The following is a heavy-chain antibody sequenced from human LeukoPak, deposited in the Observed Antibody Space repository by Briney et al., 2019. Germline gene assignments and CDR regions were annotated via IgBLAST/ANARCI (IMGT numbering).Heavy chain of an antibody. V-gene: IGHV3-23*01. CDR2: IGSSGATT. J-gene: IGHJ6*02. CDR3: AKVSVGPLSRPTHVALYYGMDV. D-gene: IGHD2-8*01. CDR1: GFTFNKFA. Sequence: GGSLRLSCEASGFTFNKFAMSWVRQAPGKGPEWVSAIGSSGATTFYADSVKGRCTISRDNSKNTVYLEMNSLGAEDTAIYYCAKVSVGPLSRPTHVALYYGMDVWGQGTTVTVSS.